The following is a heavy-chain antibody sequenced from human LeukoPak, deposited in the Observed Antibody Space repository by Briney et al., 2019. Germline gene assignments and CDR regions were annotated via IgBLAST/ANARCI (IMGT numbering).Heavy chain of an antibody. Sequence: ASVKVSRKASGGTFSSYAISWVRQAPGQGLEWMGGIIPIFGTANYAQKFQGRVTITADESASTAYMELCSLRSEDTAVYYCARGRMAGTYVFDSWGQGTLVTVSS. CDR1: GGTFSSYA. CDR3: ARGRMAGTYVFDS. D-gene: IGHD6-19*01. V-gene: IGHV1-69*13. CDR2: IIPIFGTA. J-gene: IGHJ4*02.